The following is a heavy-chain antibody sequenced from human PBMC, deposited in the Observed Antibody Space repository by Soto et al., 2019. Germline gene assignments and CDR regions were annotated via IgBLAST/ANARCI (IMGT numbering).Heavy chain of an antibody. CDR3: AKSVELVSRDALDI. J-gene: IGHJ3*02. Sequence: QVQLVQSGAEVKKPGSSVKVSCKASGGTFSTYAFSWVRQAPGQGLEWMGGIIPFFGTTNYAHNFQGRVTITADKSTSTAYMELSSLRSEDTAVYYCAKSVELVSRDALDIWGQGTMVTVSS. CDR1: GGTFSTYA. CDR2: IIPFFGTT. V-gene: IGHV1-69*06. D-gene: IGHD6-13*01.